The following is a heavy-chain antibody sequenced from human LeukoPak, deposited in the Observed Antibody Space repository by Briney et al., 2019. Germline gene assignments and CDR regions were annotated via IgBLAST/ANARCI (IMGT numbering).Heavy chain of an antibody. CDR1: GFTFSSYS. V-gene: IGHV3-48*04. J-gene: IGHJ4*02. Sequence: GGSLRLSCAASGFTFSSYSMNWVRQAPGKGLEWVSFISSSSSTIYYADSVKGRFTISRDNAKHSLYLQMNSLRAEDTAVYYCARDRGGSYSAIDYGDQGTLVTVSS. CDR2: ISSSSSTI. D-gene: IGHD2-15*01. CDR3: ARDRGGSYSAIDY.